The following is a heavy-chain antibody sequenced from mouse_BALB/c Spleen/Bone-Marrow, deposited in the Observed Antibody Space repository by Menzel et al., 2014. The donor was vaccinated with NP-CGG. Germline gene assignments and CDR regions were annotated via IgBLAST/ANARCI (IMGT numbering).Heavy chain of an antibody. CDR3: ARDVGYGNYFVY. J-gene: IGHJ3*01. CDR2: SRNKAKYYTT. Sequence: EVMLVESGGGLVQPGDSLRLSCATSGFTFSDFYMEWVRQPPGKRLEWIAASRNKAKYYTTEYSASVKGRFIVSRDTPQSVLYLRMNALRAEDTAIYYCARDVGYGNYFVYWGQGTLVTVSA. D-gene: IGHD2-10*02. CDR1: GFTFSDFY. V-gene: IGHV7-1*02.